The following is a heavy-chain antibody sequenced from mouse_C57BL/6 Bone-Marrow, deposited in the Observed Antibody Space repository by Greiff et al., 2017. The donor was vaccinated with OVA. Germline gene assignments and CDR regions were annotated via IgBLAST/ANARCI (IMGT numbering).Heavy chain of an antibody. D-gene: IGHD1-1*01. Sequence: QVQLQQPGAELVKPGASVKLSCKASGYTFTSYWMQWVKQRPGQGLEWIGAIDPSDSYTNYNQKFKGKATLTVDTSSSTAYMQLSSLTSEDSAVYYCARGHYYGSRSAMDDWGQGTSVTVSS. CDR1: GYTFTSYW. J-gene: IGHJ4*01. CDR2: IDPSDSYT. V-gene: IGHV1-50*01. CDR3: ARGHYYGSRSAMDD.